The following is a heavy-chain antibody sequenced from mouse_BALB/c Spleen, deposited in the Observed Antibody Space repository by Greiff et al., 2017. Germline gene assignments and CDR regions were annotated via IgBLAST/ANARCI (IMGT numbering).Heavy chain of an antibody. CDR3: NGYDYGGGPY. V-gene: IGHV14-4*02. J-gene: IGHJ2*01. D-gene: IGHD2-4*01. CDR1: GFNIKDYY. Sequence: EVQLQQSGAELVRSGASVKLSCTASGFNIKDYYMHWVKQRPEQGLEWIGWIDPENGDTEYAPKFQGKATMTADTSSNTAYLQLSSLTSEDTAVYYCNGYDYGGGPYWGQGTTLTVSS. CDR2: IDPENGDT.